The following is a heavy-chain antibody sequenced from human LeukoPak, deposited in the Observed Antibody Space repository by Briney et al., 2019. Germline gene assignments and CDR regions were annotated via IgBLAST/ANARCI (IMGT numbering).Heavy chain of an antibody. J-gene: IGHJ4*02. CDR2: MNPNSANT. CDR1: GYTFTSYD. CDR3: ARRPSKYYDILTGYYRSEFDY. D-gene: IGHD3-9*01. V-gene: IGHV1-8*01. Sequence: ASVKVSCKASGYTFTSYDINWVRQGTGQGLEWMGWMNPNSANTGYAQKFQGRVTVTGNISISTAYMELSGLTSEDTAVYYCARRPSKYYDILTGYYRSEFDYWGQGTLVTVSS.